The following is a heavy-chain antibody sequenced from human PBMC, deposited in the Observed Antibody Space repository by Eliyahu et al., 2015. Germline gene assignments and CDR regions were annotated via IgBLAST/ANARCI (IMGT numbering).Heavy chain of an antibody. CDR2: INPSHGDS. D-gene: IGHD3-3*01. Sequence: QVQLVQSGAXVXKPGASVXVSCKASGYSFTDYYIXGVRQAPGQGXEWVGWINPSHGDSNYAQKFQGRVTMTRDTSTSTVHMELNSLRSDDTAVFYCARDGLWSNNWFDTWGQGTVVTVSS. J-gene: IGHJ5*02. CDR1: GYSFTDYY. CDR3: ARDGLWSNNWFDT. V-gene: IGHV1-2*02.